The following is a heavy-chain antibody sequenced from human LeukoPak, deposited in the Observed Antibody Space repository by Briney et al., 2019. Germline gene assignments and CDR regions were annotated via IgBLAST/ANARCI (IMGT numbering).Heavy chain of an antibody. V-gene: IGHV3-23*01. Sequence: PGGSLRLSCAASGFTFSSYAMSWVRQAPGKGLEWVSSISGSGGSTYYADSVKGRFTISRDNSKNTLYLQMNSLRAEDTAVYYCAKESSEIVVVNHFDYWGQGTLVTVSS. CDR1: GFTFSSYA. D-gene: IGHD2-2*01. CDR2: ISGSGGST. CDR3: AKESSEIVVVNHFDY. J-gene: IGHJ4*02.